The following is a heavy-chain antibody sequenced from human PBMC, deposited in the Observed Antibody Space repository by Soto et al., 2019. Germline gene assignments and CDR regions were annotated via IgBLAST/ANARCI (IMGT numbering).Heavy chain of an antibody. V-gene: IGHV3-74*03. CDR2: VNNDGTDT. J-gene: IGHJ6*02. D-gene: IGHD6-13*01. CDR3: ARGGLQHALDV. CDR1: GFTFSNYW. Sequence: EVQLVESGGGLVQPGGSLRLSCAASGFTFSNYWMYWVRQAPGKGLVWVSRVNNDGTDTTHADSVKGRFTLSRDNAENTLYRQINSLRAEDTAVYYCARGGLQHALDVWGQGSTVTVSS.